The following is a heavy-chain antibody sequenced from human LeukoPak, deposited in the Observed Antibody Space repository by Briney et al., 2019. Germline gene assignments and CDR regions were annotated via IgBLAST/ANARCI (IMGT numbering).Heavy chain of an antibody. J-gene: IGHJ6*02. CDR3: ARVFTYYDSSGYRPHYYGMDV. D-gene: IGHD3-22*01. CDR1: GCTFSSYA. V-gene: IGHV3-23*01. Sequence: HSGGSLRLSCAASGCTFSSYAMSWVRQAPGKGLEWVSAISGSGGSTYYADSVNGRFTISGDNAKNSLYLHINSLRAEDTALYYRARVFTYYDSSGYRPHYYGMDVRGQGTTLTVSS. CDR2: ISGSGGST.